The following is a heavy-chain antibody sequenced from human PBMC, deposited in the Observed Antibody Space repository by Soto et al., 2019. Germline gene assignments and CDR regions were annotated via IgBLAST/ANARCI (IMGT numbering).Heavy chain of an antibody. Sequence: SETLSLTCSASAGTINTGDYFWSWIRQPPGKGLEWIGSILYTGSTYYSLSLKSRSSMSMDTSKILFSRRLRSLTAADTAVYFCARVKATLYRLYYFDYWSEGTPVTVCS. CDR1: AGTINTGDYF. V-gene: IGHV4-30-4*01. CDR3: ARVKATLYRLYYFDY. CDR2: ILYTGST. D-gene: IGHD5-12*01. J-gene: IGHJ4*02.